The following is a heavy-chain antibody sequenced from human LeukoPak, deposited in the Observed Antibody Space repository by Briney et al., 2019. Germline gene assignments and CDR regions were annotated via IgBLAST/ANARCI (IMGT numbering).Heavy chain of an antibody. CDR1: GYTLTELS. Sequence: ASVKVSCKVSGYTLTELSMHWVRQAPGKGLEWMGGFDPEDGETIYAQKFQGRATMTRDTSTSTVYMELSSLRSEDTAVYYCARGYPLDWNYFDYWGQGTLVTVSS. D-gene: IGHD3/OR15-3a*01. CDR2: FDPEDGET. CDR3: ARGYPLDWNYFDY. J-gene: IGHJ4*02. V-gene: IGHV1-24*01.